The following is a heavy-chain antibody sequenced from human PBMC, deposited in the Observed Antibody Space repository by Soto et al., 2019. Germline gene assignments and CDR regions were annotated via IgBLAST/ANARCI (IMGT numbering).Heavy chain of an antibody. Sequence: PGGSLRLSCAASGFTFSSYAMSWVRQAPGKGLGWVSAISGSGGSTYYADSVKGRFTISRDNSKNTLYLQMNSLRAEDTAVYYCAKGGYYDILTGLDYWGQGTLVTVSS. CDR3: AKGGYYDILTGLDY. CDR1: GFTFSSYA. J-gene: IGHJ4*02. V-gene: IGHV3-23*01. CDR2: ISGSGGST. D-gene: IGHD3-9*01.